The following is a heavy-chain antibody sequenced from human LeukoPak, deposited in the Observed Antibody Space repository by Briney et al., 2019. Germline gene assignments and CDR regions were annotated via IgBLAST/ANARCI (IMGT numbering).Heavy chain of an antibody. Sequence: GGSLRLSCAASGFTFTTFPMHWVRQPPGRGLEWVAVISYDGTDKYYADSVKGRFTISRDNSKSTLYLQMDSLRAEDTAVYYCASPNSMAGTHYFHYWGQGTLVTVSS. J-gene: IGHJ4*02. CDR3: ASPNSMAGTHYFHY. V-gene: IGHV3-30*04. CDR2: ISYDGTDK. CDR1: GFTFTTFP. D-gene: IGHD6-19*01.